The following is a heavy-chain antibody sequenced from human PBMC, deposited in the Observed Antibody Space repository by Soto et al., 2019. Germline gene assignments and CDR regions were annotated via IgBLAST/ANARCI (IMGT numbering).Heavy chain of an antibody. CDR2: IDPSDSYT. J-gene: IGHJ6*04. D-gene: IGHD6-19*01. CDR3: ATSVRDYSGMVG. V-gene: IGHV5-10-1*01. CDR1: GYRFTSYW. Sequence: GESLKISCKGSGYRFTSYWISWVRQMPGKGLEWMGRIDPSDSYTNYSPSFQGHVTISADKSISTAYLQWSSLKAADTAMYYCATSVRDYSGMVGWGNGTTVTVPS.